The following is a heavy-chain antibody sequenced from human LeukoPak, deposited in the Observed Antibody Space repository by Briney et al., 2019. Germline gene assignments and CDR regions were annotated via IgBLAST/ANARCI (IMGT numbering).Heavy chain of an antibody. CDR3: ARDLDYYGSGRPFDY. D-gene: IGHD3-10*01. CDR2: INSDGSST. Sequence: GGSLRLSCAASGFTFSSYWMHWVRQAPGKGLVWVSRINSDGSSTSYADSVKGRFTISRDNAKNTLYLQMNSLRAEDTAVYYCARDLDYYGSGRPFDYWGQGTLVTVSS. J-gene: IGHJ4*02. V-gene: IGHV3-74*01. CDR1: GFTFSSYW.